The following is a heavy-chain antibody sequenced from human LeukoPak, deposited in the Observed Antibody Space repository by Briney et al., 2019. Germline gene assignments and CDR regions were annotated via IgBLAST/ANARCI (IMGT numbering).Heavy chain of an antibody. CDR3: ARVTWKTVIAAPDY. V-gene: IGHV1-2*06. J-gene: IGHJ4*02. CDR1: GYTFTDYY. CDR2: LNPHTGGA. Sequence: ASVKVSCKTSGYTFTDYYIHWVRQAPGQGLEWMGQLNPHTGGANYPQKFQGRVSMTSDTSINTAYIEVSRLTSDDTAVYYCARVTWKTVIAAPDYWGQGTLVTVSS. D-gene: IGHD2-21*01.